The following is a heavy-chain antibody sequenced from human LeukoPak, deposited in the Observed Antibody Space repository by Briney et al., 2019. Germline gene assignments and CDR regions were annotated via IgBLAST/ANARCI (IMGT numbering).Heavy chain of an antibody. CDR2: MYDSGST. V-gene: IGHV4-39*01. D-gene: IGHD5-12*01. Sequence: PSETLSLTCTVSGGSISGSRYYWGWIRQSPGKGLEWIGSMYDSGSTYHNPSLKSRVTISVDTSKNQFSLKLSSVTAADTVVYYCARQVGSGYDPYYYYYYMDVWGKGTTVTISS. CDR1: GGSISGSRYY. CDR3: ARQVGSGYDPYYYYYYMDV. J-gene: IGHJ6*03.